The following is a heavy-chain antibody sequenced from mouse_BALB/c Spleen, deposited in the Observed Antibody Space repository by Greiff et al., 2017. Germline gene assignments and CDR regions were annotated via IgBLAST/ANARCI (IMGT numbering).Heavy chain of an antibody. CDR1: GFNIKDTY. V-gene: IGHV14-3*02. Sequence: EVKLMESGAELVKPGASVKLSCTASGFNIKDTYMHWVKQRPEQGLEWIGRIDPANGNTKYDPKFQGKATITADTSSNTAYLQLSSLTSEDTAVYYCARNYYGSSDWGQGTTLTVSS. CDR2: IDPANGNT. D-gene: IGHD1-1*01. J-gene: IGHJ2*01. CDR3: ARNYYGSSD.